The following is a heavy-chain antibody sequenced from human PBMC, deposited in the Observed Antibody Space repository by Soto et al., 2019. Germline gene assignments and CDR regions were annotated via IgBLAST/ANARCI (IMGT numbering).Heavy chain of an antibody. CDR3: ASRSTSFGVVETAGADYYGMEV. Sequence: SDTLSLTCAFSVVSISSGCYSCSWIRQPPWKGLEWIGYIYHSGSTYYNPSLKSRVTISVDRSKNQFSLKLSSVTAADTDVYYCASRSTSFGVVETAGADYYGMEVLGQGTTV. V-gene: IGHV4-30-2*01. J-gene: IGHJ6*01. CDR1: VVSISSGCYS. CDR2: IYHSGST. D-gene: IGHD2-2*01.